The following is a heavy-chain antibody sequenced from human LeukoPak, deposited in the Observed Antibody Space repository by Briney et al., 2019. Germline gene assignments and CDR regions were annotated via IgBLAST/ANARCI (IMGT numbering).Heavy chain of an antibody. D-gene: IGHD2-15*01. V-gene: IGHV3-23*01. CDR3: AKDLSSAVAPGAFDI. Sequence: PGGSLRLSCVVSGFTLSSYAMSWVRQAPGKGLEWVSAIGGSGGSTYYADSVKGRFTISRDNSKNTLYLQMNGLGAEDTALYYCAKDLSSAVAPGAFDIWGQGTLVTVSS. CDR1: GFTLSSYA. CDR2: IGGSGGST. J-gene: IGHJ3*02.